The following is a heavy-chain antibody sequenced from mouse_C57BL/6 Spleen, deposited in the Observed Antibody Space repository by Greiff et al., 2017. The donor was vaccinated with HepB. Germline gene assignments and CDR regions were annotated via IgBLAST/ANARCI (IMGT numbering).Heavy chain of an antibody. CDR1: GYAFSSSW. J-gene: IGHJ2*01. CDR3: AGLTWDY. Sequence: VQLQESGPELVKPGASVKISCKASGYAFSSSWRNWVKQRPGKGLEWIGRIYPGDGDTNYNGKFKGKATLTADKSSSTAYMQLSSLTSEASAVYSFAGLTWDYWGKGTTLTVSS. V-gene: IGHV1-82*01. CDR2: IYPGDGDT.